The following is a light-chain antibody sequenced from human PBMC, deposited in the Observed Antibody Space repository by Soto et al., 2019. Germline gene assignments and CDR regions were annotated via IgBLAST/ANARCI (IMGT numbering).Light chain of an antibody. CDR1: QSISSW. J-gene: IGKJ1*01. V-gene: IGKV1-5*01. CDR2: DAS. CDR3: QHYNSYSEA. Sequence: DIQMTQSPSTLSASVGDRVTITCRAIQSISSWLAWYQQKPGKAPKLLIYDASSLESGVPSRFSVSGSGTEFTLTISSLQPDDFATYYCQHYNSYSEAFGQGTKVDIK.